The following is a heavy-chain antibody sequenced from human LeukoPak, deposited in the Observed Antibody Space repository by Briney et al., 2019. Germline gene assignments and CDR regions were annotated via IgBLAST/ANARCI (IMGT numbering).Heavy chain of an antibody. V-gene: IGHV4-34*01. D-gene: IGHD1-26*01. CDR3: ARDTVGAPLFDY. Sequence: SETLSLTCAVYGGSFSGYYWSWIRQPPGKGREWIGEINHSGSTNYNPSLKSRVTISVDTSKNQFSLKLSSVTAADTAVYYCARDTVGAPLFDYWGQGTLVTVSS. CDR2: INHSGST. J-gene: IGHJ4*02. CDR1: GGSFSGYY.